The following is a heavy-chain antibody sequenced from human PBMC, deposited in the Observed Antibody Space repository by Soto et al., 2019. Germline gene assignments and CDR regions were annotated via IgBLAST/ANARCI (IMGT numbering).Heavy chain of an antibody. CDR2: ISYGGSNK. V-gene: IGHV3-30*03. CDR1: GFTFSNYG. D-gene: IGHD6-6*01. J-gene: IGHJ5*02. CDR3: ARDLQPKAPRSFPGWFDL. Sequence: PGGSLRLSCAASGFTFSNYGMHWVRQAPGEGLDWVAVISYGGSNKYYADSVKGRFTISRDNSKNTLYLQMNSLRSEDTAVYYCARDLQPKAPRSFPGWFDLWGQGTLVTVSS.